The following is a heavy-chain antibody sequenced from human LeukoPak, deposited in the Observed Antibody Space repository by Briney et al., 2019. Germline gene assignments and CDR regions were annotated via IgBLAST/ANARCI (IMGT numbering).Heavy chain of an antibody. CDR3: AKGSDIVATGGGNFDY. CDR2: ISWDGGST. V-gene: IGHV3-43*02. Sequence: GGSLRLSCATSGFTFSSYAMSWVRQAPGKGLEWVSLISWDGGSTYYADSVKGRFTISRDNSKNPLYLQMNSLRTEDTALYYCAKGSDIVATGGGNFDYWGQGTLVTVSS. D-gene: IGHD5-12*01. J-gene: IGHJ4*02. CDR1: GFTFSSYA.